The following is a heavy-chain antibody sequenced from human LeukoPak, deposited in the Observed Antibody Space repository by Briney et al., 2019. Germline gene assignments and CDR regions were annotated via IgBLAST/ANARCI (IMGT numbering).Heavy chain of an antibody. D-gene: IGHD4-23*01. J-gene: IGHJ4*02. Sequence: ASVKVSCKASGGTFSSYAISWVRQAPGQGLEWMGGIIPIFGTANYAQKFQGRVTITADESTSTAYMELSSMRSEDTAVYWCASYGGNFAPFEYWGQGTLVTVSS. CDR3: ASYGGNFAPFEY. V-gene: IGHV1-69*13. CDR1: GGTFSSYA. CDR2: IIPIFGTA.